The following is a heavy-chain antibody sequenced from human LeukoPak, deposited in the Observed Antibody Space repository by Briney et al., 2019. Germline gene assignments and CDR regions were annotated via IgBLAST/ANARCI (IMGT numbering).Heavy chain of an antibody. CDR2: IDSSGGYM. CDR3: LRGDRRDY. J-gene: IGHJ4*02. Sequence: PGGSLRLSCEASGFTFNTYIMIGPRQAPGKGLEWVSSIDSSGGYMFYADSVKGRFIISRDNAKDSLYLQMNSLRVEDTAVYYCLRGDRRDYWGQGTLVTVSS. V-gene: IGHV3-21*06. CDR1: GFTFNTYI.